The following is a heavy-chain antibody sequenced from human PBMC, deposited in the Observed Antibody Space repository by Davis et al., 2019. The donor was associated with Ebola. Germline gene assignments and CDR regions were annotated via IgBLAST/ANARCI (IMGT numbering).Heavy chain of an antibody. Sequence: SETLSLTCAVYGGSFSGYYWSWIRQPPGKGLEWIGEINHSGSTNYNPSLKSRVTISVDTSKNQFSLKLSSVTAADTAVYYCARGPSIAARRDYYYYYGMDVWGQGTTVTVSS. CDR1: GGSFSGYY. D-gene: IGHD6-6*01. CDR2: INHSGST. V-gene: IGHV4-34*01. CDR3: ARGPSIAARRDYYYYYGMDV. J-gene: IGHJ6*02.